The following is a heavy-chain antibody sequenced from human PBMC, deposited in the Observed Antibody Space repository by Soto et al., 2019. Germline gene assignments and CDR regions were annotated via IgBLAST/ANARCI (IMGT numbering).Heavy chain of an antibody. J-gene: IGHJ6*02. CDR3: ARENRYYDSSGYDPYYYYGMDV. V-gene: IGHV3-53*02. CDR1: GFTVSSNY. CDR2: IYSGGST. D-gene: IGHD3-22*01. Sequence: EVQLVETGGGLIQPGGSLRLSCAASGFTVSSNYMSWVRQAPWKGLEWVSVIYSGGSTYYADSVKGRFTISRDNSKNTLYLQMNSLRAEDTAVYYCARENRYYDSSGYDPYYYYGMDVWGQGTTVTVSS.